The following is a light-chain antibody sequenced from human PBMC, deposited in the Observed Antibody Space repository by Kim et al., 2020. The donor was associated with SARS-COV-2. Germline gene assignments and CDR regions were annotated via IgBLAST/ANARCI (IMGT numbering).Light chain of an antibody. Sequence: ATIHCKTGHTFLSTPNNKNSFAWYQQRPGQPPKLLLSWASTRESGVPDRFSGSGSGTDFTLTISSLQAEDVAVYYCQQYYDSPITCGQGTRLEIK. CDR2: WAS. J-gene: IGKJ5*01. CDR1: HTFLSTPNNKNS. CDR3: QQYYDSPIT. V-gene: IGKV4-1*01.